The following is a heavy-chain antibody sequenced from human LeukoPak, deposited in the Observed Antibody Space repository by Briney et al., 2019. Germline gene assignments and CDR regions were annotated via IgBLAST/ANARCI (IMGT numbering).Heavy chain of an antibody. V-gene: IGHV3-23*01. J-gene: IGHJ5*02. CDR2: ISDSGGYT. CDR1: GFTFSSYA. D-gene: IGHD6-13*01. Sequence: HPGGSLRLSCAASGFTFSSYAMNWVRQAPGKGLEWVSAISDSGGYTYYADSVKGRFTISRDNSKNTLYLQMNSLRAEDTAVYYCAKYSSSWHVNWFDPWGQGTLVTVSS. CDR3: AKYSSSWHVNWFDP.